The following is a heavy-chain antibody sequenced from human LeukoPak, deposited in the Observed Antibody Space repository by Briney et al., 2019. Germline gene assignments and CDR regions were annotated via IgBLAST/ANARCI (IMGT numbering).Heavy chain of an antibody. V-gene: IGHV3-30*02. CDR2: IRYDGSNK. CDR1: GFTFSSYG. CDR3: TGSFGELTFFDY. D-gene: IGHD3-10*01. J-gene: IGHJ4*02. Sequence: GGSLRLSCAASGFTFSSYGMHWVRQAPGKGLEWVAFIRYDGSNKYYADSVKGRFTISRDNSKNTLYLQMNSLRAEDTAVYYCTGSFGELTFFDYWGLGTLVTVSS.